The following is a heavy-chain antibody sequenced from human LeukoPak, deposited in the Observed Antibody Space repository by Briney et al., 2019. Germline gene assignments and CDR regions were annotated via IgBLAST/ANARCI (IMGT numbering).Heavy chain of an antibody. CDR1: GFSLSTSGVG. V-gene: IGHV2-5*02. Sequence: SGPTLVKPTQTPTLTCTFSGFSLSTSGVGVGWIRQPPGKALEWLALIYWDDDKRYSPSLKSRLTITKDTSNNQVVLTMTSMDPVDTATYYCTHRRSGSNFDYWGQGTLVTVSS. CDR2: IYWDDDK. J-gene: IGHJ4*02. D-gene: IGHD3-10*01. CDR3: THRRSGSNFDY.